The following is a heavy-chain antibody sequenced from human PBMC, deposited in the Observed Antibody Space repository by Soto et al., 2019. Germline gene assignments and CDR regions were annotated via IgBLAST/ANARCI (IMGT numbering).Heavy chain of an antibody. Sequence: SETLSLTCTVSGGSISSYYWSWIRQPPGKGLEWIGYIYYSGSTNYNPSLKSRVTISVDTSKNQFSPKLSSVTAADTAVYYCARGNIVVVPADDYYYYYGMDVWGQGTTVTVSS. CDR3: ARGNIVVVPADDYYYYYGMDV. V-gene: IGHV4-59*01. CDR2: IYYSGST. CDR1: GGSISSYY. J-gene: IGHJ6*02. D-gene: IGHD2-2*01.